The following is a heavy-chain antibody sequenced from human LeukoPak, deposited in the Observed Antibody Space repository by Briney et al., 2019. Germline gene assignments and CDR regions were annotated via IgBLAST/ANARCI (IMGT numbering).Heavy chain of an antibody. D-gene: IGHD3-22*01. CDR3: AKDLGSYYYDSSGYPIDY. CDR1: IFSFNLYG. Sequence: PGGSLRLSCAASIFSFNLYGISWVRQAPGKGLEWIATISGSGTNTHYADSVKGRFTISRDNSKNTLYLQMNSLRAEDTAVYYCAKDLGSYYYDSSGYPIDYWGQGTLVTVSS. J-gene: IGHJ4*02. V-gene: IGHV3-23*01. CDR2: ISGSGTNT.